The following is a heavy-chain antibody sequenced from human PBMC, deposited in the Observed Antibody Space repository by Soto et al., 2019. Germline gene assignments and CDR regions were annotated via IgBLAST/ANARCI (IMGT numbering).Heavy chain of an antibody. V-gene: IGHV3-48*03. CDR1: GVTFSSYE. CDR3: VRDDPDYYLDY. CDR2: ISSSGSTI. J-gene: IGHJ4*02. D-gene: IGHD5-12*01. Sequence: GGSLRLSCAASGVTFSSYEMNWVRQAPGKGLEWVSYISSSGSTIYYADAVKGRFTISRDNAKNSLYLQMNSLRAEDTAVYYCVRDDPDYYLDYWGQGTLVTVSS.